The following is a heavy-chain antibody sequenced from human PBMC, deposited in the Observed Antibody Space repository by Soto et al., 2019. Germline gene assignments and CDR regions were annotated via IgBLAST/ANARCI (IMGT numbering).Heavy chain of an antibody. Sequence: EVQLVESGGGLIKPGGSLRLSCAASGFTVNNNHMSWVRQAPGKGLEWVSIIYSGGTTYYADSVKGRFTISRDNSNNTLYLQMNSLRAEDTAVYYCLTAPVVWTYWGQGTLVTVSS. V-gene: IGHV3-53*01. CDR3: LTAPVVWTY. D-gene: IGHD1-1*01. J-gene: IGHJ4*02. CDR2: IYSGGTT. CDR1: GFTVNNNH.